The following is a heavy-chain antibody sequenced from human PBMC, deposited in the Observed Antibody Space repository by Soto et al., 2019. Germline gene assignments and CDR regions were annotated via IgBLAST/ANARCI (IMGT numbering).Heavy chain of an antibody. CDR2: IYYSGST. V-gene: IGHV4-59*01. D-gene: IGHD1-1*01. Sequence: SETLSLTCTVSGGSISSYYWSWIRQPPGKGLEWIGYIYYSGSTNYNPSLRSRVTISVDTSKNQFSLKLSSVTAADTAVYYCARANWNLGLDYWGQGTVVTVSS. CDR3: ARANWNLGLDY. CDR1: GGSISSYY. J-gene: IGHJ4*02.